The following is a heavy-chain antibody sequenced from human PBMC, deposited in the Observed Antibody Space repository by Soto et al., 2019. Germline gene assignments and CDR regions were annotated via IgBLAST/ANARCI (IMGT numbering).Heavy chain of an antibody. CDR1: GFTFSSYS. Sequence: PGASLRLSCAASGFTFSSYSMNWVRQAPGKGLEWVSYISSSSSTIYYADSVKGRFTISRDNAKNSLYLQMNSLRDEDTAVYYCARDPPYDSSGYSYDYWGQGTLVTVSS. V-gene: IGHV3-48*02. D-gene: IGHD3-22*01. CDR2: ISSSSSTI. J-gene: IGHJ4*02. CDR3: ARDPPYDSSGYSYDY.